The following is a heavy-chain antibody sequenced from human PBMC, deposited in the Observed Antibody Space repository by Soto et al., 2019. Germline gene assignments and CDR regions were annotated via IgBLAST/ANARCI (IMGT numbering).Heavy chain of an antibody. V-gene: IGHV1-8*01. CDR1: GYTFTSYD. D-gene: IGHD3-16*02. CDR2: MNPNSGNT. CDR3: AQAGLSTYYYYYGMDV. J-gene: IGHJ6*02. Sequence: ASVKVSCKASGYTFTSYDINWVRQATGQGLEWMGWMNPNSGNTGYAQKLQGRVTMTTDTSTSTAYMELRSLRSDDTAVYYCAQAGLSTYYYYYGMDVWGQGTTVTVSS.